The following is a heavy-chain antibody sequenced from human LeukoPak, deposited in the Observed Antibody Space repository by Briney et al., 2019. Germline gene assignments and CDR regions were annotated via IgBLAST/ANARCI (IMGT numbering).Heavy chain of an antibody. CDR2: INHSGDT. J-gene: IGHJ4*02. Sequence: SETLSLTCAVYGGSFSGHYWSWIRQPPGKGLEWIGEINHSGDTNYNPSLKSRVTLSVDTSKNQFSVKLSSVTAADTAIYYCARGLDGIGATLSGYWSQGALVTVSS. CDR1: GGSFSGHY. D-gene: IGHD5-12*01. CDR3: ARGLDGIGATLSGY. V-gene: IGHV4-34*01.